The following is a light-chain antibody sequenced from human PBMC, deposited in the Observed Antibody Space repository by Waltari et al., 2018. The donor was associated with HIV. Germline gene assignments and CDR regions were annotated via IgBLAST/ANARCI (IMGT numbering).Light chain of an antibody. CDR3: SSYTRTNTLVV. Sequence: QSALTQPASVSGSPGQSITISCTGTSSDVGDYKYVSWYQQHPGKAPQLMIFDVSNRPSGVSNRFSGSKSGNTASLTISGLQAEDEADYYCSSYTRTNTLVVFGGGTKLTVL. J-gene: IGLJ2*01. V-gene: IGLV2-14*03. CDR1: SSDVGDYKY. CDR2: DVS.